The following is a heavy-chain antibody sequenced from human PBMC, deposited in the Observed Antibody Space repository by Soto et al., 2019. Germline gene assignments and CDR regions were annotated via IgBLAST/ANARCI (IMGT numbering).Heavy chain of an antibody. CDR3: ARDRIRSDTYYYGMDV. CDR1: GFTFSSYA. V-gene: IGHV3-30-3*01. CDR2: ISYDGSNK. J-gene: IGHJ6*02. D-gene: IGHD3-16*01. Sequence: GGSLRLSCAASGFTFSSYAIHWVRQAPGKGLEWVAVISYDGSNKYYADSVKGRFTISRDNSKNTLYLQMNSLRAEDTAVYYCARDRIRSDTYYYGMDVWGQGTTVTV.